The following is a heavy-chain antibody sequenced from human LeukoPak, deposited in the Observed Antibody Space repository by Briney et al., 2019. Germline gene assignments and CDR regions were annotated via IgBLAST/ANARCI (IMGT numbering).Heavy chain of an antibody. CDR1: GFTFSSYG. J-gene: IGHJ4*02. V-gene: IGHV3-23*01. D-gene: IGHD1-26*01. CDR3: AKHSGSYFVYYFDY. CDR2: ISGSGYNT. Sequence: GGSLRLSCGVSGFTFSSYGMSWVRQAPGKGLEWVSVISGSGYNTDYADSVKSQFTISRDNYRLYLQMNSLRPEDTAVYYCAKHSGSYFVYYFDYWGQGTLVTVSS.